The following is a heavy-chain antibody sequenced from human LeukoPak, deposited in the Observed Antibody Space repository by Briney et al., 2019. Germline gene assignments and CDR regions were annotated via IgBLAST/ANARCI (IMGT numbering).Heavy chain of an antibody. D-gene: IGHD6-19*01. J-gene: IGHJ5*02. CDR1: GGSISSSSYY. V-gene: IGHV4-39*01. CDR2: IYYSGST. CDR3: VRQAVAGPRTYDP. Sequence: SETLSLTCTVSGGSISSSSYYWGWIRQPPGKGLEWIGSIYYSGSTYYNPSLKSRVTISVDTSKNQFSLKLSSVTAADTAVYYCVRQAVAGPRTYDPWGQGTLVTVSS.